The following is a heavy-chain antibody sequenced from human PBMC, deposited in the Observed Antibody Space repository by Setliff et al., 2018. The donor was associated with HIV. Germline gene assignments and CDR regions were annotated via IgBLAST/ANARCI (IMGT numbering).Heavy chain of an antibody. CDR2: INTDNANT. Sequence: ASVKVSCKASGYTFTSYAMHWVRQAPGQRLEWMGRINTDNANTEYSQKFQDRVTITRDTSASTAYMELRLRSEDTAVYYCARTLFPSSSLFSNWGQGTLVTVSS. CDR1: GYTFTSYA. V-gene: IGHV1-3*04. J-gene: IGHJ4*02. CDR3: ARTLFPSSSLFSN. D-gene: IGHD6-13*01.